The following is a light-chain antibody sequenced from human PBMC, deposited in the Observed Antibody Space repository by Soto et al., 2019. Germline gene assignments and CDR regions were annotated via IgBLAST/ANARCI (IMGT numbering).Light chain of an antibody. CDR1: RDISNY. CDR3: QKYDSAPLT. CDR2: GAS. J-gene: IGKJ4*01. V-gene: IGKV1-27*01. Sequence: DIQVTQSPSSLSASLGDRVSITCRASRDISNYLAWYQQKPGQVPRLLISGASTLHSGVPSRFSGSGSGTDFTRTITSLQPEDIATYFCQKYDSAPLTFGGGPKVEI.